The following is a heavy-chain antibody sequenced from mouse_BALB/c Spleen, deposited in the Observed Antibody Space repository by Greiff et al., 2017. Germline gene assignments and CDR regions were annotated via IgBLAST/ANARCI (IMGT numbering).Heavy chain of an antibody. Sequence: VQLVESGPGLVAPSQSLSITCTVSGFSLTSYDISWIRQPPGKGLEWLGVIWTGGGTNYNSAFMSRLSISKDNSKSQVFLKMNSLQTDDTAIYYCVRDRYLYAMDYWGQGTSVTVSS. CDR1: GFSLTSYD. CDR2: IWTGGGT. CDR3: VRDRYLYAMDY. D-gene: IGHD5-5*01. V-gene: IGHV2-9-2*01. J-gene: IGHJ4*01.